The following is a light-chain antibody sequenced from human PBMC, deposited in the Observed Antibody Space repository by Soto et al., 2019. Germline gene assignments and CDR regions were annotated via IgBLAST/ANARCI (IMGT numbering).Light chain of an antibody. V-gene: IGLV1-51*01. CDR2: GDN. Sequence: QSVLTQPPSVSAAPGQKVTVSCSGSSSNIGGNSVSWYQQLPGTAPKLLIYGDNKRPSGIPDRFSGSKSGTSATLGITGFQTGDEADYYCGSWDSSMSAYVFGTGTKVTVL. CDR1: SSNIGGNS. J-gene: IGLJ1*01. CDR3: GSWDSSMSAYV.